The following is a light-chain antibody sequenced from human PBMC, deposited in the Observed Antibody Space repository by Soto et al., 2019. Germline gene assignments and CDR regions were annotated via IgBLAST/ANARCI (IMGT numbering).Light chain of an antibody. V-gene: IGKV3-20*01. Sequence: EIVLTQSPATLSLSPGERATLSCRASQSVSSSYLAWYQQKPGQAPRLLIYGASSRATGIPDRFSGSGSGTDFTLTISRLEPEDFAAYYCQQYGSSPRTFGQGTKVGIK. CDR2: GAS. CDR1: QSVSSSY. J-gene: IGKJ1*01. CDR3: QQYGSSPRT.